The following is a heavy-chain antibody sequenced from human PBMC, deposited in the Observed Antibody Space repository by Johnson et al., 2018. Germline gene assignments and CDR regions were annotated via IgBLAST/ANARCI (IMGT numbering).Heavy chain of an antibody. Sequence: VQLVESGGGLVQPGGSXRLSCAASGFTFSSHGMHWVRQAPGKGLEWVAVISYDGSNKYYADSVKGRFTISRDNSKNTLDLQMNSLRAEDTAVYYCAKAHCSSTSCYALGDYYYMDVWGKGTTVTVSS. V-gene: IGHV3-30*18. D-gene: IGHD2-2*01. CDR2: ISYDGSNK. J-gene: IGHJ6*03. CDR3: AKAHCSSTSCYALGDYYYMDV. CDR1: GFTFSSHG.